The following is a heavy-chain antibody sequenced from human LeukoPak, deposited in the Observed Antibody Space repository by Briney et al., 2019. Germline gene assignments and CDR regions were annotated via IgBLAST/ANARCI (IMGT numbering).Heavy chain of an antibody. D-gene: IGHD3-3*01. Sequence: GGSLRLSCAASGFTFSSYAMSWVRQAPGKGLEWVSSISGSGGRTYYADSAKGRSTISRDNSKNTLYLQMNTLRVDDTAVYYCARGKRITIRYYYYMDVWGKGTTVTVSS. J-gene: IGHJ6*03. CDR2: ISGSGGRT. V-gene: IGHV3-23*01. CDR1: GFTFSSYA. CDR3: ARGKRITIRYYYYMDV.